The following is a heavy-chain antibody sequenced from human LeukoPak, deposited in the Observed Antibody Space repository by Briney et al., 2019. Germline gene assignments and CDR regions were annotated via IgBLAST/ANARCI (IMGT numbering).Heavy chain of an antibody. V-gene: IGHV3-30*02. CDR1: GFTFSSYG. Sequence: GGSLRLSCVASGFTFSSYGMHWVRQAPGKGLEWVAFIRFGGSYDYYADSVKGRFTISRDDPKNTLYLQMNSLKTEDTAVYYCTTVRTYSNAAFDYWGQGTLVTVSS. CDR3: TTVRTYSNAAFDY. J-gene: IGHJ4*02. D-gene: IGHD4-11*01. CDR2: IRFGGSYD.